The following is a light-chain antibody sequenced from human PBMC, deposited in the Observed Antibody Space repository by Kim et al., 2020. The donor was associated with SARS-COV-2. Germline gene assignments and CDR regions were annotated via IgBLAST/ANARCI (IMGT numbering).Light chain of an antibody. CDR1: SSNIESNT. Sequence: GQRVTISCSGSSSNIESNTVNWYQQFPGTAPQLLIDTDDRRPSGVSDRVSCSKSGTSASLAISALRSEDEAAYYCATWDDSLDVWMFGGGTKVTVL. V-gene: IGLV1-44*01. J-gene: IGLJ3*02. CDR2: TDD. CDR3: ATWDDSLDVWM.